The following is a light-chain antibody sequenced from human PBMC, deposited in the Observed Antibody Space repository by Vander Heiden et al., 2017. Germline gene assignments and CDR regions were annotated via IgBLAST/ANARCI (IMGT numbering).Light chain of an antibody. CDR3: QAWDSSTVV. V-gene: IGLV3-1*01. Sequence: SYELTQPPSVSVSPGQTASITCSGANLGDKYACWYQQKPGQSPVLVIDQDSKRPAGTPDLFSGSNSGTTATPTISGTQAMDEAYYYCQAWDSSTVVFGGGTKLTVL. J-gene: IGLJ2*01. CDR2: QDS. CDR1: NLGDKY.